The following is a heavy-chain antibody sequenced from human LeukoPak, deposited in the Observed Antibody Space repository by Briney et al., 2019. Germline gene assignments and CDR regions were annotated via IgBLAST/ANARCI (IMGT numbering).Heavy chain of an antibody. J-gene: IGHJ6*02. CDR2: ISAYNGNT. D-gene: IGHD2-8*01. Sequence: VSVKVSCKASGYTFTSYGISWVRQAPGQGLEWMGWISAYNGNTNYAQKLQGRVTMTTDTSTSTAYMELRSLRSDDTAVYYCAGPDCTNGVCYTFDAYYYYGMDVWGQGTTVTVSS. CDR3: AGPDCTNGVCYTFDAYYYYGMDV. CDR1: GYTFTSYG. V-gene: IGHV1-18*01.